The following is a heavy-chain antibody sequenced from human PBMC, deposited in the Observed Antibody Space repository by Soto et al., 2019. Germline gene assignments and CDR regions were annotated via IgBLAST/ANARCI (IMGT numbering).Heavy chain of an antibody. CDR1: GGSISSGDYY. V-gene: IGHV4-30-4*01. Sequence: SETLSLTCTVSGGSISSGDYYWSWIRQPPGKGLEWIGYIYYSGSTYYNPSLKSRVTISVDTSKNQFSLKLSSVTAADTAVYYCDRGPGTTIGFDYWGQGSPVTVSS. CDR3: DRGPGTTIGFDY. J-gene: IGHJ4*02. D-gene: IGHD1-7*01. CDR2: IYYSGST.